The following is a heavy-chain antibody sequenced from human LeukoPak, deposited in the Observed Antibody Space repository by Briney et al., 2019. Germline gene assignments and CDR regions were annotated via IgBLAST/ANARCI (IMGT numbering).Heavy chain of an antibody. V-gene: IGHV3-48*03. D-gene: IGHD5-18*01. CDR2: ISSNGNII. CDR1: EFTFSSYE. Sequence: PGGSLRLSCAASEFTFSSYEINWVRQAPGKGLEWVSYISSNGNIIHYADSVKGRFTISRDNAKNSLYLQMNSLRAEDTAVYYCARGVYSYGIVDYWGQGTLVTVSS. CDR3: ARGVYSYGIVDY. J-gene: IGHJ4*02.